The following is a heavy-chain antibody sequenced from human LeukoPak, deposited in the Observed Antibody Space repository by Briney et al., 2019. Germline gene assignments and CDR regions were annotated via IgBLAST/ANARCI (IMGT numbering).Heavy chain of an antibody. D-gene: IGHD3-9*01. Sequence: SETLSLTCTVSGGSISSADYYWSWIRQPPGKGLEWIGYIYYSGSTYYNPSLKSRVTISFDTSKNQFSLRLSSVTAADTAVYYCAREITIFPYRADWGQGTPVTVSS. CDR2: IYYSGST. J-gene: IGHJ4*02. CDR3: AREITIFPYRAD. V-gene: IGHV4-30-4*01. CDR1: GGSISSADYY.